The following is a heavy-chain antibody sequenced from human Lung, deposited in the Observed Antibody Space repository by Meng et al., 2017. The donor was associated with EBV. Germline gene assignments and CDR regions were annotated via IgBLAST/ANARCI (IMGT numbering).Heavy chain of an antibody. Sequence: VPVPGSGSGLGKPSGPLSLTCAVSCGPISSSNWWSWVRQPPGKGLEWIGEIYHSGSTNYNPSLKSRVTISVDKSKNQFSLKLSSVTAADTAVYYCARGKLSGYRYFDYWGQGTLVTVSS. V-gene: IGHV4-4*02. CDR1: CGPISSSNW. CDR3: ARGKLSGYRYFDY. CDR2: IYHSGST. J-gene: IGHJ4*02. D-gene: IGHD3-3*01.